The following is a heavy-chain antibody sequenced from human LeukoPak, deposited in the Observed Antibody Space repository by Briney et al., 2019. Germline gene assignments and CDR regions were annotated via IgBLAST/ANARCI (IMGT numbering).Heavy chain of an antibody. J-gene: IGHJ6*03. CDR1: GGTFSSYA. Sequence: GASVKVSCKASGGTFSSYAISWVRQAPGQGLEWMGGIIPIFGTANYAQKFQGRVTITTDESTSTAYMELSSLRSEDTAVYYCARGTWHGTYYYYMDVWGKGTTVTVSS. V-gene: IGHV1-69*05. D-gene: IGHD2-2*01. CDR3: ARGTWHGTYYYYMDV. CDR2: IIPIFGTA.